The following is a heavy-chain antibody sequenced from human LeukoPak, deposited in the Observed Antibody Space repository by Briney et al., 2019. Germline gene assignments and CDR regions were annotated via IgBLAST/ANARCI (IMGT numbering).Heavy chain of an antibody. D-gene: IGHD3-22*01. CDR3: ASIKNYYDSSGYLVTDAFDI. CDR1: GYTFRSHG. V-gene: IGHV1-18*01. J-gene: IGHJ3*02. CDR2: ISGYNGNT. Sequence: ASVKVSCKASGYTFRSHGITWVRQAPGQGLEWMGWISGYNGNTNYAQKLQGRVTMTTDTSTSTAYMELRSLKSDDTAVYYCASIKNYYDSSGYLVTDAFDIWGQGTMVTVSS.